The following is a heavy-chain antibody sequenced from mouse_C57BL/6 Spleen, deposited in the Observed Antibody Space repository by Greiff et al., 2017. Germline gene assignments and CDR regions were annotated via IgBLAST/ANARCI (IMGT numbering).Heavy chain of an antibody. CDR1: GYTFTDYY. D-gene: IGHD4-1*01. CDR2: INPNNGGT. Sequence: EVQLHQSGPELVKPGASVKISCKASGYTFTDYYMNWVKQSHGKSLEWIGDINPNNGGTSYNQKFKGKATLTVDKSSSTAYMELRSLTSEDSAVYYCAREGTGAWFAYWGQGTLVTVSA. CDR3: AREGTGAWFAY. J-gene: IGHJ3*01. V-gene: IGHV1-26*01.